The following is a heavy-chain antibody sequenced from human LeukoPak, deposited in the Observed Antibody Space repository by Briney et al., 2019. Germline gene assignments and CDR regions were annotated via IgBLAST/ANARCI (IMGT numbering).Heavy chain of an antibody. CDR1: GFTVSSNY. CDR3: ARGGPNYYDSSGYYPGGAFDY. V-gene: IGHV3-66*01. Sequence: GGSLRLSCAASGFTVSSNYMSWVRQAPGKGLEWVSVIYSGGSTYYADSVKGRFTISRDNSKNTLYLQMNSLRAEDTAVYYCARGGPNYYDSSGYYPGGAFDYWGQGTLVTVSS. J-gene: IGHJ4*02. D-gene: IGHD3-22*01. CDR2: IYSGGST.